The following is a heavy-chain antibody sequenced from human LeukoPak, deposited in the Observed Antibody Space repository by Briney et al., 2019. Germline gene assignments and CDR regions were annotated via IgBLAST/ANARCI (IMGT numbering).Heavy chain of an antibody. J-gene: IGHJ3*02. CDR1: GXTFXSYS. D-gene: IGHD4-17*01. V-gene: IGHV3-21*01. Sequence: PGGSLRLSCAASGXTFXSYSMNWVXQAPGXXXXWVSSIHSSSSYIYYADSVKGRFTISRDNAKNSLYLQMNSLRAEDTAVYYCARELSDYGDAFDIWGQGTMVTVSS. CDR3: ARELSDYGDAFDI. CDR2: IHSSSSYI.